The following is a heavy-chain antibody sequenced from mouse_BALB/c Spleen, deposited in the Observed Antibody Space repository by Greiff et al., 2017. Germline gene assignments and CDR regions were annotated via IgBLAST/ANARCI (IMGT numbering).Heavy chain of an antibody. D-gene: IGHD2-2*01. Sequence: EVKLMESGGGLVQPGGSRKLSCAASGFTFSSFGMHWVRQAPEKGLEWVAYISSGSSTIYYADTVKGRFTISRDNPKSTLFLQMTSLRSEDTAMYYCARWFWYYFDYWGQGTTLTVSS. CDR1: GFTFSSFG. CDR2: ISSGSSTI. CDR3: ARWFWYYFDY. V-gene: IGHV5-17*02. J-gene: IGHJ2*01.